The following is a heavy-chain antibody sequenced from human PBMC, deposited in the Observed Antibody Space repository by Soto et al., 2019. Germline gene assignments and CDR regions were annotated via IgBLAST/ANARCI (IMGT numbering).Heavy chain of an antibody. J-gene: IGHJ6*02. CDR3: ARARTTMVRGTGEVYCMDV. V-gene: IGHV1-2*02. Sequence: ASVKVSCKASGYTFTGYYMHWVRQAPGQGLEWMGWINPNSGGTNYAQKFQGRVTMTRDTSISTAYMELSRLRSDDTAVYYCARARTTMVRGTGEVYCMDVWGQGTTVTVSS. CDR2: INPNSGGT. CDR1: GYTFTGYY. D-gene: IGHD3-10*01.